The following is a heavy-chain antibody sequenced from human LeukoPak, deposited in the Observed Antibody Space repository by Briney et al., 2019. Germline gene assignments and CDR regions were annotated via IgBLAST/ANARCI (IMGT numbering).Heavy chain of an antibody. V-gene: IGHV3-11*06. CDR3: ARDMAVADIDY. CDR1: GFTFSDYY. CDR2: ISDSSGYL. Sequence: GGSLRLSCAASGFTFSDYYMSWIRQAPGKGLEWVSSISDSSGYLYYADSVKGRFTISRDNAKNSLYLQMNSLRAEDTAVYYCARDMAVADIDYWGQGTLVTVSS. D-gene: IGHD6-19*01. J-gene: IGHJ4*02.